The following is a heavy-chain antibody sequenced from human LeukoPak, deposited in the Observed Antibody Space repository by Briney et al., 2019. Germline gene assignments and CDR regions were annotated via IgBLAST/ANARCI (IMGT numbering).Heavy chain of an antibody. J-gene: IGHJ4*02. CDR3: ARDPSSGYYYYFDY. Sequence: GGSLGLSCAASGFTFSSYAMHWVRQAPGKGLEWVAVISYDGSNKYYADSVKGRFTISRDNSKNTLYLQMNSLRAADTAVYYCARDPSSGYYYYFDYWGQGTLVTVSS. D-gene: IGHD3-22*01. CDR2: ISYDGSNK. V-gene: IGHV3-30-3*01. CDR1: GFTFSSYA.